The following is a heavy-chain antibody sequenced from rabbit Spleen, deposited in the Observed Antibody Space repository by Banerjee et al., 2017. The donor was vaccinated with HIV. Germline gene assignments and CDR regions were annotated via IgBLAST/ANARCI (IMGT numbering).Heavy chain of an antibody. CDR1: GFDFNNYG. D-gene: IGHD2-1*01. V-gene: IGHV1S47*01. J-gene: IGHJ4*01. CDR2: IEPIFGNT. Sequence: QERLVESGGGLVQPGGSLKLSCKASGFDFNNYGVSWVRQAPGKGLEWIGYIEPIFGNTYYANWVNGRFTISRHNAQNTLYLQLDSLTAADTATYFCLRDRANIGGDYGPYYFDLWGQGTLVTVS. CDR3: LRDRANIGGDYGPYYFDL.